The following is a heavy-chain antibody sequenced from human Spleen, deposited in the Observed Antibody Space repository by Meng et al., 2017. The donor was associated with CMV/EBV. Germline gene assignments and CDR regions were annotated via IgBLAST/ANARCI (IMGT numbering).Heavy chain of an antibody. CDR1: GSSLNSGYY. Sequence: SETLSLTCTVSGSSLNSGYYWGWIRQHPGKGLEWIGNIHHSGNSYYKSSLKSRVTISLDTSKNQLSLKLSSVTAADTAVYYCARIGEDGYCRGGTCYYIDYWGQGTLVTVSS. CDR2: IHHSGNS. D-gene: IGHD2-15*01. J-gene: IGHJ4*02. CDR3: ARIGEDGYCRGGTCYYIDY. V-gene: IGHV4-38-2*02.